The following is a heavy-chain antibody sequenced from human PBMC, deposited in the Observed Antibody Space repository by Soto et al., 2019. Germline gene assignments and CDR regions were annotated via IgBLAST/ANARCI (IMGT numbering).Heavy chain of an antibody. CDR2: VSWDSGDK. D-gene: IGHD6-6*01. Sequence: EVQLVESGGGLVQPGRSLRLSCAGSGFMFNDYAMYWVRQVPGKGLEWVSGVSWDSGDKEYVDSVKGRFNIARDNAKAALYLQMNSLRPEDTAMYYCVRSSGGYIDIWGQGTMVTVSS. CDR1: GFMFNDYA. V-gene: IGHV3-9*01. J-gene: IGHJ3*02. CDR3: VRSSGGYIDI.